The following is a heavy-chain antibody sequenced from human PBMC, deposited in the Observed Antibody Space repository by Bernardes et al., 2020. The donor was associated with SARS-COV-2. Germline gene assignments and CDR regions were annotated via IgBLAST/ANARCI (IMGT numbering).Heavy chain of an antibody. D-gene: IGHD6-13*01. CDR3: VPRPESGVAASGLTY. V-gene: IGHV3-23*01. Sequence: RRYYWGWIRQPPGKGLEWVSTISHNGASTYYGDSVKGRFTISRDNSKNRLYLQMSGLRAEDTAIYYCVPRPESGVAASGLTYWGQGTTVTVSS. CDR1: RRYY. CDR2: ISHNGAST. J-gene: IGHJ4*02.